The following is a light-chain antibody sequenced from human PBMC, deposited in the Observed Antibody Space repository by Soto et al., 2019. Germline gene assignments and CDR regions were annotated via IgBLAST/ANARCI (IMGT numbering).Light chain of an antibody. CDR1: SSDVGGYNY. Sequence: QSALTQPHSASGSLGQSVTISCTGTSSDVGGYNYVSWHQQHPGKAPKVMLYEVTKRPTGVPDRFSGSKSGNTASLTVSGLQAEDEADYYCSSFAGGGNPVLLGGGTKLTVL. V-gene: IGLV2-8*01. CDR2: EVT. CDR3: SSFAGGGNPVL. J-gene: IGLJ2*01.